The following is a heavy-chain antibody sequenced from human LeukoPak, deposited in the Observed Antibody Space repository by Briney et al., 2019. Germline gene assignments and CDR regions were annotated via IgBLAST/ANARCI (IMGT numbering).Heavy chain of an antibody. J-gene: IGHJ3*02. CDR1: GGSISSGGYY. CDR2: IYYSGST. D-gene: IGHD6-6*01. V-gene: IGHV4-31*03. CDR3: ATEYSSSPGAFDI. Sequence: PSQTLSLTCTVSGGSISSGGYYWSWIRQHPGKGLEWIGYIYYSGSTYYNPSLKSRVTISVDTSKNQFSLKLSSVTAADTAVYYCATEYSSSPGAFDIWGQGTMVTDSS.